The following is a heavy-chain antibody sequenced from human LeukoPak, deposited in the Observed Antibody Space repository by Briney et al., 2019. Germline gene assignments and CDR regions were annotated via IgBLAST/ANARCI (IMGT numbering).Heavy chain of an antibody. J-gene: IGHJ4*02. CDR1: GGSISSSSYY. Sequence: SETLSLTCTVSGGSISSSSYYWGWIRQPPGKGLEWIGSIYYSGSTYYNPSLKSRVTISVDTSKNQFSLKLSSVTAADTAVYYCARGRTASLYDSSGYYYTVRRTPVYGYWGQGTLVTVSS. CDR3: ARGRTASLYDSSGYYYTVRRTPVYGY. V-gene: IGHV4-39*07. CDR2: IYYSGST. D-gene: IGHD3-22*01.